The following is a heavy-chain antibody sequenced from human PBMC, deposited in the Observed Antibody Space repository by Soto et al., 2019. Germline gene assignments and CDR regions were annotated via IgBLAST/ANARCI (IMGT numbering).Heavy chain of an antibody. CDR3: ARDYSDTSGFYRAYDY. J-gene: IGHJ4*02. V-gene: IGHV4-31*03. D-gene: IGHD3-22*01. CDR2: IYYTGGT. Sequence: SETLSLTCTVSGVSIRSADYFWSWIRQHPGRGLEWIGYIYYTGGTNYNPSLKSRLSISLDTSKNQFSLKLSSVTAADTAMYYCARDYSDTSGFYRAYDYWGQGTLVTVSS. CDR1: GVSIRSADYF.